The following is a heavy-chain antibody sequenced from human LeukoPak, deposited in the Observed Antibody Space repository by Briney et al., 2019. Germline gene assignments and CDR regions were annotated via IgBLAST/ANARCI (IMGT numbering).Heavy chain of an antibody. CDR1: GYIFTNYW. CDR2: IFPGDSDT. V-gene: IGHV5-51*01. J-gene: IGHJ4*02. Sequence: GESLQISCRTSGYIFTNYWIGWVRQMPGKGLEWMGIIFPGDSDTRYSPSFEGQVTISADKSITTAYLQWSSLKASDTAMYYCARQITDQSSGYDSIDYWGQGTLVTVSS. D-gene: IGHD5-12*01. CDR3: ARQITDQSSGYDSIDY.